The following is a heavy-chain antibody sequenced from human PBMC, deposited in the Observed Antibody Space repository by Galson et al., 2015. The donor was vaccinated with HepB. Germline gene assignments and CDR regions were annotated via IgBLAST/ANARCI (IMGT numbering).Heavy chain of an antibody. CDR3: ARCYRGTTLAQNYYYYGMDV. D-gene: IGHD4-17*01. Sequence: ETLSLTCAVYGGSFSGYYWSWIRQPPGKGLGWIGEINHSGSTNYNPSLKSRVTISVDTSKNQFSLKLSSVTAADTAAYYCARCYRGTTLAQNYYYYGMDVWGQGTTVTVSS. J-gene: IGHJ6*02. V-gene: IGHV4-34*01. CDR2: INHSGST. CDR1: GGSFSGYY.